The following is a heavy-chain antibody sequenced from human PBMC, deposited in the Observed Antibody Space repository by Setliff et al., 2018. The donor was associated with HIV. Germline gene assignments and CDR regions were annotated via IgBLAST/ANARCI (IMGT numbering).Heavy chain of an antibody. V-gene: IGHV1-69*05. CDR2: IIPFLGTA. D-gene: IGHD1-26*01. J-gene: IGHJ3*02. Sequence: SVKVSCKTSGGTFSKFAITWVRQAPGQGLEWMGGIIPFLGTANYAQKFQGRVTITTDESTSTAYMELNSLRSEDTAVYYCARGHSHGYGYSGSYGPFDIWGQGTMVTVSS. CDR1: GGTFSKFA. CDR3: ARGHSHGYGYSGSYGPFDI.